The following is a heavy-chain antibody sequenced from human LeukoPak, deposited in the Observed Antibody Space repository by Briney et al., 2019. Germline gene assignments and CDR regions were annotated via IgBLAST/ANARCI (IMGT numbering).Heavy chain of an antibody. V-gene: IGHV4-4*07. D-gene: IGHD1-26*01. CDR1: GGSLSSYY. CDR3: AGEQMGATFDY. J-gene: IGHJ4*02. CDR2: IYTSGST. Sequence: TETLSLTCTVPGGSLSSYYWSWIRQPAGKGLEWIGRIYTSGSTNYNPSLKSRVTMSVDTSKNQFSLKLSSVTAADTAVYYCAGEQMGATFDYWGQGTLVTVSS.